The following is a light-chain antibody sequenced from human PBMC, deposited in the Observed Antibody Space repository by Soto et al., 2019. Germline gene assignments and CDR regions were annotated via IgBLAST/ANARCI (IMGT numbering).Light chain of an antibody. Sequence: QSVLTQPASVSGSHGKSITISCAGTSSDVGGYNYVSWYQQHPGKVPRRIISDVNKRRSGVSVRFSGSKSGNTASLTISGLQAEDEADYYCASFTRSVTVVFGGGTKLTVL. CDR2: DVN. V-gene: IGLV2-14*03. CDR1: SSDVGGYNY. CDR3: ASFTRSVTVV. J-gene: IGLJ2*01.